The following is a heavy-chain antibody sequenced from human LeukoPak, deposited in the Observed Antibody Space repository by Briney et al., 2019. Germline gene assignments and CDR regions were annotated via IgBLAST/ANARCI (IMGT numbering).Heavy chain of an antibody. V-gene: IGHV3-23*01. J-gene: IGHJ4*02. CDR3: VVNGYSSPRTYFDY. CDR1: GFTFSSYA. CDR2: ISGSGGST. D-gene: IGHD2-21*01. Sequence: GGSLRLSCAASGFTFSSYAMSWVRQAPGKGLEWVSAISGSGGSTYYADSVKGRFTISRDNSKNTLYLQMNSLRAEDTAVYCCVVNGYSSPRTYFDYWGQGTLVTVSS.